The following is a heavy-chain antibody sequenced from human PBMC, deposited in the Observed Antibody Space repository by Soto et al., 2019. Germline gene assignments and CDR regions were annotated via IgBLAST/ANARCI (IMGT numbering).Heavy chain of an antibody. D-gene: IGHD2-15*01. Sequence: ASVKVSCKASGYTFTSYDINWVRQATGQGLEWMGWMNPNSGNTGYAQKFQGRVTMTRNTSISTAYMELSSLRSEDTAVYYCVRSGEYCSGGSCRDGWRFDPWGQGTLVTVSS. CDR2: MNPNSGNT. CDR3: VRSGEYCSGGSCRDGWRFDP. J-gene: IGHJ5*02. V-gene: IGHV1-8*01. CDR1: GYTFTSYD.